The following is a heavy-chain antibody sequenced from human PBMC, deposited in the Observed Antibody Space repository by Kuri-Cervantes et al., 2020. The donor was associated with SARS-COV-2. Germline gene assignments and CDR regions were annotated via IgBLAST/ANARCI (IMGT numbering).Heavy chain of an antibody. CDR2: ISSSSSTI. V-gene: IGHV3-48*02. CDR1: GISVITSE. Sequence: GESLKISCEGFGISVITSEMNWVRQAPGKGLEWVSYISSSSSTIYYADSVKGRFTISRDNAKNSLYLQMNSLRDEDTAVYYCARTYYDILTGYCPFDYWGQGTLVTVSS. J-gene: IGHJ4*02. CDR3: ARTYYDILTGYCPFDY. D-gene: IGHD3-9*01.